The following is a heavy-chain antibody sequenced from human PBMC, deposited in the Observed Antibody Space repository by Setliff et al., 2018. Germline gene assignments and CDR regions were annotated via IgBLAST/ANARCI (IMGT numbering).Heavy chain of an antibody. V-gene: IGHV3-21*05. J-gene: IGHJ6*03. D-gene: IGHD3-16*01. CDR1: GFTFSFYS. CDR3: ARLSIKSGGGPYYNYYYMDV. CDR2: ISSGSNST. Sequence: GGSLSLSCAASGFTFSFYSMNWVRQAPGKGLGWISYISSGSNSTDYADSVKGRFTISRDTAKNILYLQMNSLRVEDTAVYYCARLSIKSGGGPYYNYYYMDVWGKGTTVTVSS.